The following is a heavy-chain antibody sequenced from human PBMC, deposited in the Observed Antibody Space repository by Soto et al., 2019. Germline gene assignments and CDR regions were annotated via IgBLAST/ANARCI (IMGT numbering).Heavy chain of an antibody. D-gene: IGHD4-17*01. J-gene: IGHJ4*02. V-gene: IGHV4-30-4*01. CDR2: VSYSGET. CDR3: ARARSGDYVID. CDR1: GGSVSSGDDY. Sequence: QVQLQESGPGLVKPSQTLSLTCTVFGGSVSSGDDYWSWIRQPPGKGLEWIGSVSYSGETYYNPSHKSRIALFVDTAMNQFSLRVSSVTDADTAVYYCARARSGDYVIDWGQGTLVTVSS.